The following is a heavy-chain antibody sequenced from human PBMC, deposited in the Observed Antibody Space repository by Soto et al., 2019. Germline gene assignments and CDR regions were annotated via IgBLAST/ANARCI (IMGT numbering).Heavy chain of an antibody. CDR2: IYYSGST. D-gene: IGHD3-10*01. CDR1: GGSISSSSYY. CDR3: ARQNEVRGARINWFDP. V-gene: IGHV4-39*01. J-gene: IGHJ5*02. Sequence: SETLSLTCTVSGGSISSSSYYWGWIRQPPGKGLEWIGSIYYSGSTYYNPSLKSRVTISVDTSKNQFSLKLSSVTAADTAVYYCARQNEVRGARINWFDPWGQGTLVTVSS.